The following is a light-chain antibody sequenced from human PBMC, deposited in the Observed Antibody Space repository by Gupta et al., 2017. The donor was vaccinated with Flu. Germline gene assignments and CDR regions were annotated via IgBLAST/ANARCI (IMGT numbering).Light chain of an antibody. CDR3: QLYYNSLWT. CDR1: QSVSRSY. Sequence: EVVLTQSPGTLSLSPGERATLSCRASQSVSRSYLAWYQQKPGQAPRLLISGASNRATGIPDRISGSGSGTDFTLTISRLEPEDFAVYYCQLYYNSLWTFGQGTKVEIK. CDR2: GAS. J-gene: IGKJ1*01. V-gene: IGKV3-20*01.